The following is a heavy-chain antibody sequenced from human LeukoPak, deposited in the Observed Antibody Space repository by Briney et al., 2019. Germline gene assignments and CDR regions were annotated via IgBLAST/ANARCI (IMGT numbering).Heavy chain of an antibody. CDR2: ICYSGST. Sequence: PSETLSLTCTASGGTISGYCWSWIRQPPGKGLEWIAYICYSGSTNYNPSLKSRFSMSVDTSNNRFSLKLNSLTAADTAVYYCERGGTSYDCWGQGTLVTASS. D-gene: IGHD1-26*01. CDR1: GGTISGYC. CDR3: ERGGTSYDC. V-gene: IGHV4-59*01. J-gene: IGHJ4*02.